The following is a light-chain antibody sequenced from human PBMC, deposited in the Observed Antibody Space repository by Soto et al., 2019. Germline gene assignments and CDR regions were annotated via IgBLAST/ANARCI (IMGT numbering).Light chain of an antibody. CDR1: QSIGSY. CDR3: QQRSNWPIT. V-gene: IGKV1-39*01. CDR2: AAS. Sequence: DIQMAQSPSSLSASVGDRVTITCRASQSIGSYFNWYQQKPGKAPKLLIYAASASESGVPSRFSGSGSGTDFTLTISSLEPEDFAVYYCQQRSNWPITFGQGTRLEI. J-gene: IGKJ5*01.